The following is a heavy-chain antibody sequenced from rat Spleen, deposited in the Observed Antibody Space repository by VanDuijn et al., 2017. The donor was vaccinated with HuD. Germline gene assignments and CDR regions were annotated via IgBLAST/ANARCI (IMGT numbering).Heavy chain of an antibody. Sequence: EVQLVESGGGLVQPGRSLNLSCAASGFTFSDYYMAWVRQAPKKGLEWVASITYEGSGTYYGDSVKGRFTFSRDNAKSTLYLQMNSLRSEDTATYYCARLSGPYFDYWGQGVMVTVSS. CDR2: ITYEGSGT. CDR1: GFTFSDYY. J-gene: IGHJ2*01. D-gene: IGHD1-1*01. V-gene: IGHV5-22*01. CDR3: ARLSGPYFDY.